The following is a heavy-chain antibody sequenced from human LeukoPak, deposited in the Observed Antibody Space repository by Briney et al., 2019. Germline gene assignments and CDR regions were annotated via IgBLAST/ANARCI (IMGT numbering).Heavy chain of an antibody. CDR3: ARDPVGSGCLDY. J-gene: IGHJ4*02. D-gene: IGHD6-19*01. V-gene: IGHV4-31*03. CDR1: GGSISSGGYY. Sequence: PSETLSLTCTVSGGSISSGGYYWRWIRQHPGKGLEWIGYIYYSGSTYYNPSLKSRVTISVDTSKNQFSLKLSSVTAADTAVYYCARDPVGSGCLDYWGQGTLVTVSS. CDR2: IYYSGST.